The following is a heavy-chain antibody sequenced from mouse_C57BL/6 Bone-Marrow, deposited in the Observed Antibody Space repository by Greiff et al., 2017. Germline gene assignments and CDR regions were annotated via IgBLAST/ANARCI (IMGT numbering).Heavy chain of an antibody. V-gene: IGHV1-54*01. D-gene: IGHD2-3*01. CDR2: INPGSGGT. Sequence: QVQLQQSGAELVRPGTSVKVSCKASGYAFTNYLIEWVKQRPGQGLEWIGVINPGSGGTNYNEKFKGKATLTADKSSSPAYMQLSSLTSEDSAVYFCARDGYYDYWGQGTTLTVSS. J-gene: IGHJ2*01. CDR3: ARDGYYDY. CDR1: GYAFTNYL.